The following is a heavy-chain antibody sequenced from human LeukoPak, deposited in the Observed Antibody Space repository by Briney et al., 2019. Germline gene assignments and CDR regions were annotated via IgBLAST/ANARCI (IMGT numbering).Heavy chain of an antibody. CDR3: ASSSRQWFGELHFDY. Sequence: SETLSLTCTVSGGSISSYYWSWIRQPAGKGLEWIGRIYTSGSTNYNPSLKSRVTMSVDTSKNQFSLKLSSVTAADTAVYYCASSSRQWFGELHFDYWGQGTLVTVSS. D-gene: IGHD3-10*01. V-gene: IGHV4-4*07. J-gene: IGHJ4*02. CDR1: GGSISSYY. CDR2: IYTSGST.